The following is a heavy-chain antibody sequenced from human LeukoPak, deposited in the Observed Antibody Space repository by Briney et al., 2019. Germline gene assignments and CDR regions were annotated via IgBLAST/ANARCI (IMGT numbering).Heavy chain of an antibody. CDR2: ISGSGGST. CDR1: GFTFSSYA. V-gene: IGHV3-23*01. J-gene: IGHJ6*04. CDR3: AELGITMIGGV. Sequence: GGSLRLSCAASGFTFSSYAMSWVRQAPGKGLEWVSAISGSGGSTYYADSVKGRFTISRDNSKNSLYLQINSLRAEDTAVYYCAELGITMIGGVWGKGTTVTISS. D-gene: IGHD3-10*02.